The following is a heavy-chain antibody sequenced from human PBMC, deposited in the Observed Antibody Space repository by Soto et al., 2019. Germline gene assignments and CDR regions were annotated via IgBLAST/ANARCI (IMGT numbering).Heavy chain of an antibody. CDR3: ARVIGGLYYFDY. Sequence: VKVSCKASGYTFTSSAMHWVRQAPGQRLEWMGWINAGNGNTKYSQKFQGRVTITRDTSASTAYMELSSLRSEDTAVYYCARVIGGLYYFDYWGQGTLVTVSS. V-gene: IGHV1-3*01. D-gene: IGHD3-16*01. CDR1: GYTFTSSA. CDR2: INAGNGNT. J-gene: IGHJ4*02.